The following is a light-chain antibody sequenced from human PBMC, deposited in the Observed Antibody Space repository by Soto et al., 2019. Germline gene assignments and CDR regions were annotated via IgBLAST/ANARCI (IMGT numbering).Light chain of an antibody. CDR3: QQYGSSLPWT. V-gene: IGKV3-20*01. CDR1: QSVSSSY. Sequence: EVVLTQSPGTLSLSPGERATLSCRASQSVSSSYLAWYQQKPGQAPRLLIYGASGRATGIPDRFSGSGSGTDFTLTISRLEPEDFAVYYCQQYGSSLPWTFGQGTKVDIK. J-gene: IGKJ1*01. CDR2: GAS.